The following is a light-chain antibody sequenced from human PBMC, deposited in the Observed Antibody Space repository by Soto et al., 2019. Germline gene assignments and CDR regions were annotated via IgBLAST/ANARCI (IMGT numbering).Light chain of an antibody. J-gene: IGKJ1*01. Sequence: DIQMTQSPSTLSASVGDRVTITCRASQSISSWLAWYQQKPGKAPKLLIYDASSLESGVPSRFSGSGSGTDFTLTISSLQPEDFATYYCQQSYSTPRTFGQRTKVDIK. CDR3: QQSYSTPRT. CDR2: DAS. V-gene: IGKV1-5*01. CDR1: QSISSW.